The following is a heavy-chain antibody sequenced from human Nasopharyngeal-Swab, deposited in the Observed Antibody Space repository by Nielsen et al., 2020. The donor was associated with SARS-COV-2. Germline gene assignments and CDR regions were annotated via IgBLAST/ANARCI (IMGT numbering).Heavy chain of an antibody. CDR1: GFTFSSYE. CDR3: ARDLAFDY. J-gene: IGHJ4*02. Sequence: GESLKISCAASGFTFSSYEMNWVRQAPGKGLEWVSVIYSGGSTYYADSVKGRFTISRDNSKNTLYLQMNSLRAEDTAVYYCARDLAFDYWGQGTLVTVSS. CDR2: IYSGGST. V-gene: IGHV3-66*01.